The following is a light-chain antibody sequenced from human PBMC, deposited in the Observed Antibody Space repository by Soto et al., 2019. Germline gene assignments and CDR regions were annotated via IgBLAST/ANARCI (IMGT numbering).Light chain of an antibody. CDR3: MQALQYPK. J-gene: IGKJ1*01. V-gene: IGKV2-28*01. CDR1: QSLLHSNGYNY. CDR2: LGS. Sequence: DIVMTQSPLSLPVTPGEPASISCRSRQSLLHSNGYNYLDWHLQKPGQSPQLLIHLGSHRSSGVPDMFSGSGAGTAFTLKISSVEAEDVGVYYCMQALQYPKFRQGTKVDIK.